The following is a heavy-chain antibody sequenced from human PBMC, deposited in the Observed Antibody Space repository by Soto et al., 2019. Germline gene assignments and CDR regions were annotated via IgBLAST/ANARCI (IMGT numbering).Heavy chain of an antibody. J-gene: IGHJ6*02. CDR1: GGSFSGYY. V-gene: IGHV4-34*01. Sequence: PSETLSLTCAVYGGSFSGYYWSWIRQPPGKGLEWIGEINHSGSTNYNPPLKSRVTISVDTSKNQFSLKLSSVTAADTAVYYCARENYGSGSYWDYYYYGMDVWGQGTTVTVSS. CDR3: ARENYGSGSYWDYYYYGMDV. CDR2: INHSGST. D-gene: IGHD3-10*01.